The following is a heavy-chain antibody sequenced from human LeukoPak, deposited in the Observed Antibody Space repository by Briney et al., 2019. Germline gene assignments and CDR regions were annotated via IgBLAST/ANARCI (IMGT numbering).Heavy chain of an antibody. Sequence: ASVKVSCKASGGTFRSFAISWVRQAPGQGLEWMAGSIPMFGTAKYAQKFQGRVTITTDESTSTAYMELSGLRSEDPAVYYCARYDHLYNWFDPWGQGTLVTVSS. CDR2: SIPMFGTA. V-gene: IGHV1-69*05. J-gene: IGHJ5*02. CDR3: ARYDHLYNWFDP. D-gene: IGHD3-16*01. CDR1: GGTFRSFA.